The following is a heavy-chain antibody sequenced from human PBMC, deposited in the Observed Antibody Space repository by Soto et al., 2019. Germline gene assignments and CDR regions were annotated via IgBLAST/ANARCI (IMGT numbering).Heavy chain of an antibody. CDR3: ARAGQGASCSGGSCYLGASDI. J-gene: IGHJ3*02. Sequence: EVQLVESGGGLVQPGGSLRLSCEASGFNFSSYDMHWVRQATGKGLEWVSVIGTAGDTFYTGSVKGRFTISRENGKNSWYLQMTRLRGGETAVYYCARAGQGASCSGGSCYLGASDIWGQGTMVTVSS. V-gene: IGHV3-13*01. D-gene: IGHD2-15*01. CDR1: GFNFSSYD. CDR2: IGTAGDT.